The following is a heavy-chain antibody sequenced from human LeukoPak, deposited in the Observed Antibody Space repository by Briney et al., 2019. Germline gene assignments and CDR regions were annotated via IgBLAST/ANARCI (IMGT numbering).Heavy chain of an antibody. CDR2: ISGSGGST. Sequence: GGSLRLSCAASGFTFSTYAMSWVRQAPGKGLEWVSAISGSGGSTYYADSVKGRFTISRDNSKNTLYLQMNYLRTEETAVYSCARDEGYSYGHPFDYWGQGTLVTVSS. J-gene: IGHJ4*02. V-gene: IGHV3-23*01. CDR3: ARDEGYSYGHPFDY. D-gene: IGHD5-18*01. CDR1: GFTFSTYA.